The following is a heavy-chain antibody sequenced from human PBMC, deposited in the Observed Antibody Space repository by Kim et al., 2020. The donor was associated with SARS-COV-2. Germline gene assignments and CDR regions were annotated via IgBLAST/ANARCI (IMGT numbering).Heavy chain of an antibody. J-gene: IGHJ3*02. CDR2: R. Sequence: RGSADSVKGRFTISRDNAKNSLYRQMNCLRAEDTALYYCARAFVSDAFDIWGQGTMVTVSS. CDR3: ARAFVSDAFDI. V-gene: IGHV3-9*01. D-gene: IGHD3-10*01.